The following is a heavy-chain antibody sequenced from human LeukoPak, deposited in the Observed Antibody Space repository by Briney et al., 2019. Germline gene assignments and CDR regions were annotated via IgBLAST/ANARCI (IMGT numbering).Heavy chain of an antibody. Sequence: GGSLRLSCAASGFTFSSYSMNWVRQAPGKGLEWVSSISSSSSYIYYADSVKGRFTISRDNSKNTLYLQMNSLRAEDTAVYYCAKQTFTVTPYWGQGTLVTVSS. J-gene: IGHJ4*02. CDR3: AKQTFTVTPY. CDR2: ISSSSSYI. V-gene: IGHV3-21*04. CDR1: GFTFSSYS. D-gene: IGHD4-17*01.